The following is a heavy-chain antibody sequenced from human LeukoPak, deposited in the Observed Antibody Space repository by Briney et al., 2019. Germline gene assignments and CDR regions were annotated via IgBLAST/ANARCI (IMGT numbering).Heavy chain of an antibody. CDR3: VKKQLVLGYFQH. CDR2: INHSGST. J-gene: IGHJ1*01. D-gene: IGHD6-13*01. Sequence: SETLSLTCAVFGGSFSGYYWSWIRQPPGKGLEWIGEINHSGSTNYNPSLKSRVAISVDTSKNQFSLKLNSVTAADTAVYYCVKKQLVLGYFQHWGQGTLVTVSS. V-gene: IGHV4-34*01. CDR1: GGSFSGYY.